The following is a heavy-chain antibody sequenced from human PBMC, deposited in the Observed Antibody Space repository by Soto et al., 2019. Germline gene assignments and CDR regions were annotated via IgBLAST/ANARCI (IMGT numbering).Heavy chain of an antibody. CDR1: GGSISSCGYY. V-gene: IGHV4-31*03. D-gene: IGHD2-2*02. Sequence: SEPLSLICTVSGGSISSCGYYWSWILQHPVKGLEWIGYIYYSGSTYYNPSLKSRVTISVDTSKNQFSLKLSSVTAADTAVYYCARAPRRRCSSTSCYIFDYWGQGTLVTVSS. J-gene: IGHJ4*02. CDR3: ARAPRRRCSSTSCYIFDY. CDR2: IYYSGST.